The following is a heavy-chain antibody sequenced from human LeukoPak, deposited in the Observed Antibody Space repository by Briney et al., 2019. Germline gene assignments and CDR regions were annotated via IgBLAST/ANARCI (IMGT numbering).Heavy chain of an antibody. D-gene: IGHD4-11*01. CDR1: GFTFSSYS. CDR2: ISSSSSYI. V-gene: IGHV3-21*01. CDR3: ARDANPVTTGFDP. Sequence: PGGSLRLSCAASGFTFSSYSMNWVRQAPGKGLEWVSSISSSSSYIYYADSVKGRFTISRDNAKNSLYLQMNSLRAEDTAVYYCARDANPVTTGFDPWGQGTLVTVSS. J-gene: IGHJ5*02.